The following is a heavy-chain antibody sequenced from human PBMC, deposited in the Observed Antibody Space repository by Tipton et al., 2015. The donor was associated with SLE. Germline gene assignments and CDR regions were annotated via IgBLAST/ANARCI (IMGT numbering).Heavy chain of an antibody. CDR3: ARDGAGVAGSSDY. CDR1: GFIFSHYD. Sequence: SLRLSCAAFGFIFSHYDLHWVRQAPGKGLEWVALIRSDGNRKFHAESVKGRFTISRDNSKNTLYLQMNSLRAEDTAVYYCARDGAGVAGSSDYWGQGTLVTVSS. V-gene: IGHV3-33*01. J-gene: IGHJ4*02. CDR2: IRSDGNRK. D-gene: IGHD6-19*01.